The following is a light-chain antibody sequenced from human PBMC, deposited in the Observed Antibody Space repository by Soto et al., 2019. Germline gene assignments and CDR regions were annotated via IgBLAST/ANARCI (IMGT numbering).Light chain of an antibody. CDR2: AAS. CDR1: QSISSY. V-gene: IGKV1-39*01. Sequence: DIQMTQSPSSLSASVGDRFTITWRASQSISSYLNWYQQKPGKAPKLLIYAASSLQTGVPSRFSGSGSGREFTLTISSLQPDDFAAYYCQQYYDYPWTFGQGTKVDIK. J-gene: IGKJ1*01. CDR3: QQYYDYPWT.